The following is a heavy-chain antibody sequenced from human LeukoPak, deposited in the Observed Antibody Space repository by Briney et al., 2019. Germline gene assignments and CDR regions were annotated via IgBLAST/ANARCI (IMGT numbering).Heavy chain of an antibody. CDR2: ISYDGSNK. D-gene: IGHD5-12*01. CDR3: ARDGVWEWLPKYCFDY. CDR1: GFTFSSYG. Sequence: GGSLRLSCAASGFTFSSYGMHWVRQAPGKGLEWVTVISYDGSNKYYADSVKGRFTISRDNSKNTLYLQMNSLRAEDTAVYYCARDGVWEWLPKYCFDYWGQGTLVTVSS. J-gene: IGHJ4*02. V-gene: IGHV3-30*19.